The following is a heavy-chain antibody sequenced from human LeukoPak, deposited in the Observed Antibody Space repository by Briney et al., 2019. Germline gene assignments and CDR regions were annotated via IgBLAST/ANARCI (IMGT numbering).Heavy chain of an antibody. CDR3: AEALYYDILTGYFHKNYYYYGMDV. CDR2: ISYDGSNK. J-gene: IGHJ6*02. D-gene: IGHD3-9*01. V-gene: IGHV3-30*18. Sequence: GGSLRLSCAASGFTFSSYGMHWVRQAPGKGLEWVAVISYDGSNKYYADSVKGRFTISRDNSKNTLYLQMNSLGAEDTAVYYCAEALYYDILTGYFHKNYYYYGMDVWGQGATVTVSS. CDR1: GFTFSSYG.